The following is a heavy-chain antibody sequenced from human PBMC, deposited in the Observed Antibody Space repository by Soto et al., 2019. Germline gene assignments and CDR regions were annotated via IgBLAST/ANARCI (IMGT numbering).Heavy chain of an antibody. Sequence: QVALVESGGGLVKPGGSLRLFCAASGFTFSDYYMSWIRQAPGKGLEWVSYISGSSDYTNYADSVKGRFTISRDNAKNSVYLQMNSLRGEDTAVYYCARSMRGSSWPFDYWGQGTLVTVSS. CDR3: ARSMRGSSWPFDY. CDR2: ISGSSDYT. CDR1: GFTFSDYY. D-gene: IGHD6-13*01. V-gene: IGHV3-11*05. J-gene: IGHJ4*02.